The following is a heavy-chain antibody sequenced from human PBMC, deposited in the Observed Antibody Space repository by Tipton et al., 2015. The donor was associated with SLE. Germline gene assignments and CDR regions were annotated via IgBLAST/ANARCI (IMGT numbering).Heavy chain of an antibody. CDR1: GGSITSSSSSYY. J-gene: IGHJ4*02. V-gene: IGHV4-39*01. Sequence: TLSLTCTVSGGSITSSSSSYYWGWLRQAPRTGLEWIGSVYYTGNTHYKPSLKSRVTIFVDTSKTKFSLQLSSVTAADTAVYYCVRSYTDGWSPHFDYWGQGILVTVSS. CDR3: VRSYTDGWSPHFDY. D-gene: IGHD3-16*01. CDR2: VYYTGNT.